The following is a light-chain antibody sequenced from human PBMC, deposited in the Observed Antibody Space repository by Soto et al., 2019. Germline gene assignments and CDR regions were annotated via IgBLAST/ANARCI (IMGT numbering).Light chain of an antibody. J-gene: IGLJ2*01. V-gene: IGLV1-51*01. CDR1: SSNIGNNY. Sequence: QSVLTQPPSVSAAPGQKVTISCSGSSSNIGNNYVSWHQQLPGTAPKLLIYDSDKRPSGIPDRFSGSKSGTSATLGITGLQTGDEADYYCGTWDNSLTSVVFGGGTKLTVL. CDR3: GTWDNSLTSVV. CDR2: DSD.